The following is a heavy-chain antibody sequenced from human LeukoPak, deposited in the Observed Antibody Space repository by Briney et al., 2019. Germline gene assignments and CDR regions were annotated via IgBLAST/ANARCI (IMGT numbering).Heavy chain of an antibody. CDR1: GASISSYY. CDR3: AREGVWGSYRY. D-gene: IGHD3-16*02. V-gene: IGHV4-59*12. CDR2: FYYSGST. J-gene: IGHJ4*02. Sequence: PSETLSLTCTVSGASISSYYWSWIRQPPGKGLEWIGYFYYSGSTNYNPSLKSRVTLSVDTSKNQYSLKLSSVTAADTAVYYCAREGVWGSYRYWGQGTLVTVSS.